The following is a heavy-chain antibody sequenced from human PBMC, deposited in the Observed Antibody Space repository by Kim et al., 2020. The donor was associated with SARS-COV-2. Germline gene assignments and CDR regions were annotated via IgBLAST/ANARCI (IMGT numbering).Heavy chain of an antibody. Sequence: SETLSLTCAVYGGSFSGYYWSWIRQPPGKGLEWIGEINHSGSTNYNPSLKSRVTISVDTSKNQFSLKLSSVTAADTAVYYCARGQGYALRFLEWSPARFDYWGQGTLVTVSS. CDR3: ARGQGYALRFLEWSPARFDY. V-gene: IGHV4-34*01. D-gene: IGHD3-3*01. J-gene: IGHJ4*02. CDR1: GGSFSGYY. CDR2: INHSGST.